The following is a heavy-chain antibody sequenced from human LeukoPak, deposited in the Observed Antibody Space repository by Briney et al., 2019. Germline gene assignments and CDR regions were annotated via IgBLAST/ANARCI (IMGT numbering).Heavy chain of an antibody. CDR3: ARFPGDSGSYFYPFDY. Sequence: GASVKVSCKASGYTFTGYYMHWVRQAPGQGLEWMGWINPNSGGTNHAQKFQGRVTMTGDTSISTAYMELSRLRSDDTAVYYCARFPGDSGSYFYPFDYWGQGTLVTVSS. CDR2: INPNSGGT. CDR1: GYTFTGYY. J-gene: IGHJ4*02. D-gene: IGHD1-26*01. V-gene: IGHV1-2*02.